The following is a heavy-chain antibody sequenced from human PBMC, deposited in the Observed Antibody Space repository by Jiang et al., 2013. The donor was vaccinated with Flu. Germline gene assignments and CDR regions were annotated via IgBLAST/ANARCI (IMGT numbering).Heavy chain of an antibody. Sequence: GAEVKKPGESLKISCKGSGYSFTDYWLAWVRQMPGKGLEWMGIIYAADSNTKYSPSFQGQVTISADKSTSTAYLQWSSLKASDTAIYYCARGYFDFDYWGQGTLVTVSS. V-gene: IGHV5-51*03. CDR3: ARGYFDFDY. CDR2: IYAADSNT. J-gene: IGHJ4*02. D-gene: IGHD3-22*01. CDR1: GYSFTDYW.